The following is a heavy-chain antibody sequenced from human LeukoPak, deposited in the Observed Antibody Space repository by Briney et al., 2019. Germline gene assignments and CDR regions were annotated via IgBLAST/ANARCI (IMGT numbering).Heavy chain of an antibody. V-gene: IGHV3-23*01. CDR1: GFTFSSYA. CDR2: ISGSGGST. D-gene: IGHD2-2*03. J-gene: IGHJ6*02. Sequence: GGSLRLSCAASGFTFSSYAMSWVRQAPGKGLGWVSAISGSGGSTYYADSVKGRFTVSRDNSKNTLYLQMNSLRAEDTAVYYCAKVPVDIVVVPDYYYGMDVWGQGTTVTVSS. CDR3: AKVPVDIVVVPDYYYGMDV.